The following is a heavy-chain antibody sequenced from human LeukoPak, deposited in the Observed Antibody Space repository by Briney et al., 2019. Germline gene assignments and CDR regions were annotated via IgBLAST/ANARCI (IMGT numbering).Heavy chain of an antibody. CDR3: ARDGRYYYDSSGYDY. D-gene: IGHD3-22*01. CDR1: GGSFSGYY. Sequence: SETLSLTCAVYGGSFSGYYWSWIRQPPGKGLEWIGEINHSGSTNYNPSLKSRVTISVDTSKNQFSLKLSSVTAADTAVYYCARDGRYYYDSSGYDYWGQGTLVTVSS. J-gene: IGHJ4*02. V-gene: IGHV4-34*01. CDR2: INHSGST.